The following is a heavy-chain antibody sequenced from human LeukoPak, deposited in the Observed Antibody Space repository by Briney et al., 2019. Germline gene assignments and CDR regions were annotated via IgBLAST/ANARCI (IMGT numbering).Heavy chain of an antibody. V-gene: IGHV4-34*01. Sequence: PSETLSLTCALSGGSVSGYYWSWIRQPPGKGLEWIGKISHSGSSNYKPSLKSRVTISVDTSTNQFSLRLYSVTAADTAVYYCARSANAFDIWGQGTMVTVSS. CDR2: ISHSGSS. CDR3: ARSANAFDI. J-gene: IGHJ3*02. CDR1: GGSVSGYY.